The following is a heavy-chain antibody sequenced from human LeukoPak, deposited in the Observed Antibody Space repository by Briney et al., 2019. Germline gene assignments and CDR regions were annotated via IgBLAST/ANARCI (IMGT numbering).Heavy chain of an antibody. J-gene: IGHJ4*02. V-gene: IGHV3-21*01. D-gene: IGHD3-22*01. CDR3: ATVGSGYSFDS. CDR1: GFTFSSYS. CDR2: ISSSSSYI. Sequence: PGGSLRLSCAASGFTFSSYSMNWVRQAPGKGLEWVSSISSSSSYIYYADSVKGRFTISRDNAKNSLFLQMNTLRAEDTAVYYCATVGSGYSFDSWGQGTLVTVSS.